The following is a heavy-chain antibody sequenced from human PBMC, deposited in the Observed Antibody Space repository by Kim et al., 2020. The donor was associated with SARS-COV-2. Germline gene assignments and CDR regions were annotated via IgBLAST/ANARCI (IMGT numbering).Heavy chain of an antibody. CDR2: ISGSGGST. D-gene: IGHD3-3*01. Sequence: GGSLRLSCAASGFTFSSYAMSWVRQAPGKGLEWVSAISGSGGSTYYADSVEDRFTISRDNTKNTLYLQMNSLRAEDTAVYYCAKGSGYVFWSDPFGYWGQGTLVTVSS. CDR3: AKGSGYVFWSDPFGY. V-gene: IGHV3-23*01. J-gene: IGHJ4*02. CDR1: GFTFSSYA.